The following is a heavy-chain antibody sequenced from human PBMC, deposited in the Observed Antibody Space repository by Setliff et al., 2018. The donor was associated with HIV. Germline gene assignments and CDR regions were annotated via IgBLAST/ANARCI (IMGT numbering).Heavy chain of an antibody. CDR2: IYSNGRT. CDR3: ARRIAVAKYYFDF. Sequence: LSLTCTVSRDSISSRSDYWGWIRQSSGKGLEWIGTIYSNGRTYYNPSLKSRLTMSLDTSKSQFSLKLRSVTAADTAVYYCARRIAVAKYYFDFWGQGTLVTVSS. J-gene: IGHJ4*02. V-gene: IGHV4-39*01. D-gene: IGHD6-19*01. CDR1: RDSISSRSDY.